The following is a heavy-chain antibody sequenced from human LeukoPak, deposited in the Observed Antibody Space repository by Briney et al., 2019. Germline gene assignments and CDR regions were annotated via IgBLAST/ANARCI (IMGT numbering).Heavy chain of an antibody. CDR1: GFTFSSYW. V-gene: IGHV3-7*01. D-gene: IGHD1-26*01. Sequence: PGGSLRLSCAASGFTFSSYWMSWVRQAPGKGLEWVANIKQDGSEKYYVDSVKGRFTISRDNAKNSLYLQMNSLRAEDTAAYYCASLSSRIEGSPDYWGQGTLVTVSS. CDR3: ASLSSRIEGSPDY. J-gene: IGHJ4*02. CDR2: IKQDGSEK.